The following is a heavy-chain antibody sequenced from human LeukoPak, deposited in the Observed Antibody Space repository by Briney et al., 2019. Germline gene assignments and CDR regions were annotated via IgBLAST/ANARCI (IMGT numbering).Heavy chain of an antibody. D-gene: IGHD6-13*01. J-gene: IGHJ4*02. CDR1: GFTFSSYS. CDR2: ISTTSSYI. CDR3: ARDDRYRSSSLFDY. Sequence: GGSLRLSCAATGFTFSSYSMNWVRQAPGKGLEWVSCISTTSSYIYYADSVKGRFTISRDNAKNSLYLQMNSLRAEDTAVYYCARDDRYRSSSLFDYWGLGTLVTVSS. V-gene: IGHV3-21*01.